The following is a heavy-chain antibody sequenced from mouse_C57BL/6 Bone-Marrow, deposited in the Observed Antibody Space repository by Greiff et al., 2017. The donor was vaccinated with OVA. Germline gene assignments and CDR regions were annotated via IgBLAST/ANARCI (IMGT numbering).Heavy chain of an antibody. Sequence: QVQLQQPGAELVKPGASVKVSCKASGYTFTSYWMHWVKQRPGQGLEWIGRIHPSDSDSNYNQKFKGKATLTVDKSSSPDYMQHSSLTAEDAAVYYGAQITTVYAMDYWGQGTTVTVSS. CDR2: IHPSDSDS. V-gene: IGHV1-74*01. D-gene: IGHD1-1*01. J-gene: IGHJ4*01. CDR3: AQITTVYAMDY. CDR1: GYTFTSYW.